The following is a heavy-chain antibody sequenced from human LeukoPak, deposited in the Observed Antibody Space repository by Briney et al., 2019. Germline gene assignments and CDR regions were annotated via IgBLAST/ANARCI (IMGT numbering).Heavy chain of an antibody. CDR2: IYYSGST. CDR1: GGSVSSGSYY. D-gene: IGHD5-12*01. J-gene: IGHJ4*02. Sequence: PSETLSLTCTVSGGSVSSGSYYWSWIRQPPGKGLEWIGYIYYSGSTNYNPPLKSRVTISVDTSKNQFSLKLSSVTAADTAVYYCARFPDIVATDWVAPADDYWGQGTLVTVSS. V-gene: IGHV4-61*01. CDR3: ARFPDIVATDWVAPADDY.